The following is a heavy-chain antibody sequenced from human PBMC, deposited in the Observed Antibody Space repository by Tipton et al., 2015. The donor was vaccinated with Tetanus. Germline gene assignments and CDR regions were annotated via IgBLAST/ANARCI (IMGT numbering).Heavy chain of an antibody. J-gene: IGHJ6*02. CDR1: GYTFTSYA. V-gene: IGHV1-3*01. CDR3: AREGYFNGMDV. Sequence: QLVQSGPEVKKPGASVKVSCKASGYTFTSYAMHWVRQAPGQRLEWMGWINAGNGNTKYSEKFQGRVTITRDTSASTAYMELRSLRSEDPAVYYCAREGYFNGMDVWGQGTTVTVS. CDR2: INAGNGNT.